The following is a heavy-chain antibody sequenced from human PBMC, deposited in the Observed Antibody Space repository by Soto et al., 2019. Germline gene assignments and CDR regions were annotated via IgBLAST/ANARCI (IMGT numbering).Heavy chain of an antibody. J-gene: IGHJ4*02. Sequence: SETLSLTCAVSGDSITSNSYFWAWIRQPPGKGLEWIGSIYYSGTSNYNPSLKSPATISVDNSKNQFSLKLTSVTAADTAVYYYARNKNTGRFDYWSQGTLVTVSS. V-gene: IGHV4-39*01. CDR3: ARNKNTGRFDY. D-gene: IGHD2-8*02. CDR1: GDSITSNSYF. CDR2: IYYSGTS.